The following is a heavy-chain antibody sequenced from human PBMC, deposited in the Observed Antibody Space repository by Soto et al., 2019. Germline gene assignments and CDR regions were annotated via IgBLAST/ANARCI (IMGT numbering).Heavy chain of an antibody. V-gene: IGHV3-9*01. Sequence: EVQLVESGGGLVQPGRSLRLSCAASGFTCDDYAMHWVRQAPGKGLEWVSGIRWNSGSIGYADSVKGRFTISRDNAKNSLYLQMNSLRAEDTALYYCAKTKNSGYDFNFDYWGQGTLVTVSS. CDR2: IRWNSGSI. J-gene: IGHJ4*02. CDR3: AKTKNSGYDFNFDY. CDR1: GFTCDDYA. D-gene: IGHD5-12*01.